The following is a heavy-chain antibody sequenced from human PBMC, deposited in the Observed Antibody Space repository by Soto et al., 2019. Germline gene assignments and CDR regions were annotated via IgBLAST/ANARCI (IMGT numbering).Heavy chain of an antibody. D-gene: IGHD6-13*01. CDR1: GFTFSSYG. V-gene: IGHV3-30*03. J-gene: IGHJ4*02. Sequence: PGGSLRLSCAASGFTFSSYGMHWVRQAPGKGLEWVAVIAYDGSNQYYADSVKGRFTICRDNSKNTVYLQMTSLRAEDTAVYYCSRGIVGYFSSWPLESWGQGALVTVSS. CDR2: IAYDGSNQ. CDR3: SRGIVGYFSSWPLES.